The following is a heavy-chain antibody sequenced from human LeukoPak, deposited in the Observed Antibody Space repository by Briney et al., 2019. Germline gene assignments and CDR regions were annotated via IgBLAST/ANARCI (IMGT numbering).Heavy chain of an antibody. CDR3: ARQPPQYYGMDV. D-gene: IGHD1-14*01. J-gene: IGHJ6*02. CDR2: IHTSGST. Sequence: SETLSLTCTVSGGSFSNYYWSWIRQPAGKGLEWIGRIHTSGSTNYNPSVKSRVTMSVDTSNNQFSLKLTSVTAADTAVYYCARQPPQYYGMDVWGQGTTVTVSS. V-gene: IGHV4-4*07. CDR1: GGSFSNYY.